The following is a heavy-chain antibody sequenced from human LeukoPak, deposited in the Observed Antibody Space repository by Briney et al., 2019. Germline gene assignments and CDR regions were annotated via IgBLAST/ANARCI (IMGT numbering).Heavy chain of an antibody. CDR1: GYTFTSYG. J-gene: IGHJ4*02. D-gene: IGHD3-10*01. CDR3: ARDWSPFYYGSGSYYPSGY. CDR2: ISAYNGNT. V-gene: IGHV1-18*01. Sequence: VASVKVSCKASGYTFTSYGISWVRQAPGQGLEWMGWISAYNGNTNYAQKLQGRVTMTTDTSTSTAYMELRSLRSDDTAVYYCARDWSPFYYGSGSYYPSGYWGQGTLVTVSS.